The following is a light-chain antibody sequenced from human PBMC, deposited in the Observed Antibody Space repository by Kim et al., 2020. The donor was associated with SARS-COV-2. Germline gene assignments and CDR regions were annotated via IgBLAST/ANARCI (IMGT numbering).Light chain of an antibody. J-gene: IGLJ2*01. CDR1: SSNIGSNY. CDR2: SNS. V-gene: IGLV1-47*02. Sequence: GERGTIACSGSSSNIGSNYVYWYQQLPGTAPKLLIYSNSQRPSGVPDRFSGSKSGTSASLAISGLRSEDEADYYCAAWDDSLSGVVFGGGTQLTVL. CDR3: AAWDDSLSGVV.